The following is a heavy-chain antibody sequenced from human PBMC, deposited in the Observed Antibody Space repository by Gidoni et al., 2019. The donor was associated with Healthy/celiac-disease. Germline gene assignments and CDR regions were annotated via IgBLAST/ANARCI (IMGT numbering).Heavy chain of an antibody. Sequence: VDLREWGAGLLKPSETLSLTCAVYGGSFSGYYWSWIRQPPGKGLEWIGEINHSGSTNYNPSLKSRVTISVDTSKNQFSLKLSSVTAADTAVYYCAREGDYGDYPIDYWGQGTLVTVSS. CDR1: GGSFSGYY. CDR3: AREGDYGDYPIDY. CDR2: INHSGST. V-gene: IGHV4-34*01. J-gene: IGHJ4*02. D-gene: IGHD4-17*01.